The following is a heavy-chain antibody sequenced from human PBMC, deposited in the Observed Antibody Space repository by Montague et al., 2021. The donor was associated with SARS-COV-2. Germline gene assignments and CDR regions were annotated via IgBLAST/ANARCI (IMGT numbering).Heavy chain of an antibody. V-gene: IGHV4-39*01. J-gene: IGHJ4*02. CDR1: GDSMSRSYHN. CDR3: AREIVSAAASEIDD. Sequence: SETLSLTCSVSGDSMSRSYHNWDWIRQPPGKGLEWIGTISYGGITYYSPSLKSRVTISVDTSKKQFSLKVTSMTAADTAVYYCAREIVSAAASEIDDWGQGTLVTVSS. CDR2: ISYGGIT. D-gene: IGHD2-2*01.